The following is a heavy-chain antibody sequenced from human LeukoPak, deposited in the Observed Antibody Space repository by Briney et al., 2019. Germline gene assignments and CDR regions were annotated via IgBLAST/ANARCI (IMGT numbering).Heavy chain of an antibody. D-gene: IGHD4-17*01. Sequence: PSETLSLTCTVSGGSISSSGYYWGWIRQSPGKGLEWIGSIYYSGGTYSNPSLKSRVTISVDTSKNQFSLKLTSVTAADTAVYYCAGHDYGDYGTFDIWGQGTMVTVSS. CDR2: IYYSGGT. V-gene: IGHV4-39*01. CDR3: AGHDYGDYGTFDI. CDR1: GGSISSSGYY. J-gene: IGHJ3*02.